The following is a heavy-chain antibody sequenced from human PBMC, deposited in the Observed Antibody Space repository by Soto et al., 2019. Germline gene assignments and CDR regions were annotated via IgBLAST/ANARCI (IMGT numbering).Heavy chain of an antibody. D-gene: IGHD2-2*01. Sequence: QVQLVESGGGVVQPGRSLRLSCAASGFTFSSYGMHWVRQAPGKGLEWVAVISYGGSNKYYADSVKGRFTISRDNSKNTVDLKMTNLRAEDTAVYYCAKDNCISTSCYRLYNWFDPWGQGTLVTVSS. V-gene: IGHV3-30*18. CDR2: ISYGGSNK. CDR3: AKDNCISTSCYRLYNWFDP. CDR1: GFTFSSYG. J-gene: IGHJ5*02.